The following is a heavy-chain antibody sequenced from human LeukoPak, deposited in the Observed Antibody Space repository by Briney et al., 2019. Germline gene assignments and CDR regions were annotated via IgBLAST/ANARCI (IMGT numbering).Heavy chain of an antibody. CDR3: ARIAYLDEGMDV. V-gene: IGHV3-9*01. CDR1: RFTFDDYA. D-gene: IGHD2-21*01. Sequence: PPGGSLRLSCAASRFTFDDYAMHWVRRAPGKGLEWVSGISWSSGNIAYADSVKGRFTISRDNAKNSLYLQMNSLRAEETAVYYCARIAYLDEGMDVWGRGTTVTVSS. J-gene: IGHJ6*03. CDR2: ISWSSGNI.